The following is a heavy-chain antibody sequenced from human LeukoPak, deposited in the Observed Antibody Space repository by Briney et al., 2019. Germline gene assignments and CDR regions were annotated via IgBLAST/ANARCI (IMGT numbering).Heavy chain of an antibody. D-gene: IGHD3-10*01. V-gene: IGHV3-66*01. J-gene: IGHJ4*02. CDR1: GFTVSSND. CDR2: IHFGGST. CDR3: SGYYHGFPY. Sequence: GGSLRLSCAASGFTVSSNDMSWVRQAPGKGLEWVSVIHFGGSTNYADSVKGRFIISRDNSKNTLYLQMNSLRAEDTAMYYCSGYYHGFPYCGQGTLVTVSS.